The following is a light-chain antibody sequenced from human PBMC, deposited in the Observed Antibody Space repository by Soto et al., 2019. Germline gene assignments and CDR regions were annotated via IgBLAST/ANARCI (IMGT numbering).Light chain of an antibody. V-gene: IGKV1-5*01. CDR1: QSLGNW. CDR2: DAS. J-gene: IGKJ4*01. CDR3: QQYGSSPPFA. Sequence: DIQMTQSPSTLSASVGDRVTITCRASQSLGNWLAWYQQKPGKAPELLIHDASSLENGVSSRFSGSGSGTEFTLTISSLQPDDFALYYCQQYGSSPPFAFGGGTKIEIK.